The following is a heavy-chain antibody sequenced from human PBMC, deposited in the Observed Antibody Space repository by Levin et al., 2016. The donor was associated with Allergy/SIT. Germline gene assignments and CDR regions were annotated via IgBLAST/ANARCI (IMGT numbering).Heavy chain of an antibody. D-gene: IGHD6-13*01. V-gene: IGHV5-10-1*01. CDR1: GYTFTSYW. CDR2: IDPSDSWT. Sequence: KVSCKGSGYTFTSYWITWVRQMPGKGLEWVGRIDPSDSWTDYSPSFQGHVTISIDKSINTAYLQWSSLKASDTATYYCARPLAVAAAPSLYGMDVWGQGTTVTVSS. CDR3: ARPLAVAAAPSLYGMDV. J-gene: IGHJ6*02.